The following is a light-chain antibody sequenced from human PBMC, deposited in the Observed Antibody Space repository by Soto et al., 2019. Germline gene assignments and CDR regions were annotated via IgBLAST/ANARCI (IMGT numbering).Light chain of an antibody. V-gene: IGKV1-5*03. CDR2: KAS. Sequence: DIQMTQSPSTLSASVGDRVTITCRASQSISSWLAWYQQKPGKAPKLLIYKASSLESGVPSRFSGSGSGTEFTLTISSLQPDDFATYYCQQYNSYWTLGQGNKVEI. CDR1: QSISSW. J-gene: IGKJ1*01. CDR3: QQYNSYWT.